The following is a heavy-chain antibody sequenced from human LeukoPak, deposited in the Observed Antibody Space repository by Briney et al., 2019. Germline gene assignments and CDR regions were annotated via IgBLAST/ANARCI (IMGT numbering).Heavy chain of an antibody. CDR1: AYSISSGYY. D-gene: IGHD2-2*01. V-gene: IGHV4-38-2*02. Sequence: SETLSLTCTVSAYSISSGYYWGWIRQPPGKGLEWIGSIYHSGRTYYNPSLKSRVTISVDTSKNQFSLKLRSVTAADTALYYCAIHYTEDIVVGPAASPETRNNWFDPWGQGTLVTVSS. CDR2: IYHSGRT. J-gene: IGHJ5*02. CDR3: AIHYTEDIVVGPAASPETRNNWFDP.